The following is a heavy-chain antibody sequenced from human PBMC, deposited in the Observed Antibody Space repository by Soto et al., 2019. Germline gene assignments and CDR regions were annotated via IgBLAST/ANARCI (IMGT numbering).Heavy chain of an antibody. V-gene: IGHV6-1*01. CDR3: ARDSPGYGDNVLFDY. CDR2: TYYRSKWSN. D-gene: IGHD4-17*01. Sequence: PSQTLSLTCGISGDSVSSNTVAWNWIRQSPSRGLEWLGRTYYRSKWSNDYAVSVKSRITINPDTSKNQFSLQLDSVTPEDTAVYYCARDSPGYGDNVLFDYWGQGTLVTVSS. J-gene: IGHJ4*02. CDR1: GDSVSSNTVA.